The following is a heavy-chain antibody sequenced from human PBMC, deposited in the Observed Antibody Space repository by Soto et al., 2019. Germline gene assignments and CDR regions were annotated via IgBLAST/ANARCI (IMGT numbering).Heavy chain of an antibody. J-gene: IGHJ4*02. Sequence: GASVKVSCKASGFTFTSSAVQWVRQARGQRLEWIGWIVVGSGNTNYAQKFRERVTITRDMSTSTAYMELSSLRSEDTAVYYCAAPYYYDSSGYYYLLDYWGQGTLVTVSS. CDR1: GFTFTSSA. V-gene: IGHV1-58*01. D-gene: IGHD3-22*01. CDR3: AAPYYYDSSGYYYLLDY. CDR2: IVVGSGNT.